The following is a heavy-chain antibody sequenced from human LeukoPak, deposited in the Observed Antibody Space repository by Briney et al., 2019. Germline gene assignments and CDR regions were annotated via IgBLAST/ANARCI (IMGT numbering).Heavy chain of an antibody. CDR2: IYPGDSDT. V-gene: IGHV5-51*01. CDR1: GYSFTSYW. Sequence: GESLKISCKGSGYSFTSYWIGWVRQMPGKGLEWMGIIYPGDSDTRYSPSFQGQVTISADKSNSTAYLQCGSLKASDTAMYYGARHEICSSTSCYPWDYGMDVWGKGTTVTVSS. D-gene: IGHD2-2*01. J-gene: IGHJ6*04. CDR3: ARHEICSSTSCYPWDYGMDV.